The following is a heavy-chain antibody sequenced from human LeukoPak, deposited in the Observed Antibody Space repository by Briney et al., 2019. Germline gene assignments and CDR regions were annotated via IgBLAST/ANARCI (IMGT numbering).Heavy chain of an antibody. Sequence: SETLSLTCTVSGGSISSSSYYWSWIRQPAGKGLEWIGRIYTSGSTNYSPSLKSRVTISVDTSKNQFSLKLSSVTAADTAVYYCARVYGAGYDFRGAFDIWGQGTMVTVSS. CDR3: ARVYGAGYDFRGAFDI. CDR2: IYTSGST. V-gene: IGHV4-61*02. CDR1: GGSISSSSYY. D-gene: IGHD5-12*01. J-gene: IGHJ3*02.